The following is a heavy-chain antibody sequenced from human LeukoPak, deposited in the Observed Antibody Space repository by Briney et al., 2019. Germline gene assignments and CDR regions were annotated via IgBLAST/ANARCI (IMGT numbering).Heavy chain of an antibody. CDR3: AKGGAATMRDGYNYYYNYMEV. D-gene: IGHD5-24*01. J-gene: IGHJ6*03. CDR2: ISGSGGHT. Sequence: GGSLRLSCAASGITFSSHAMSWVRQAPGKGLEWVSLISGSGGHTYYGDSVKGRFTISRDNSTNRLYLQMNSLRPEDTAVYYCAKGGAATMRDGYNYYYNYMEVWGRGNTVTVSS. CDR1: GITFSSHA. V-gene: IGHV3-23*01.